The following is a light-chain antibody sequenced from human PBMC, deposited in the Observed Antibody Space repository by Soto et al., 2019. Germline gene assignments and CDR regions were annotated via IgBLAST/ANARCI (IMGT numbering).Light chain of an antibody. CDR2: EVS. CDR1: SSDVGGYNY. J-gene: IGLJ1*01. CDR3: SSYTSSSTLDV. V-gene: IGLV2-14*01. Sequence: QSVLTQPASVSGSPGQSITISCTGTSSDVGGYNYVSWYQQHPGKAPKLMIYEVSNRPSGVSNRFSGPKSGNTASLTISGLQAEDEADYCCSSYTSSSTLDVFGTGTKGTVL.